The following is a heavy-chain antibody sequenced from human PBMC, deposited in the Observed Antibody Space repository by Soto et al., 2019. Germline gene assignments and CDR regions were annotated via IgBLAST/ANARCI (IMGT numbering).Heavy chain of an antibody. CDR1: GGSSSSHY. CDR3: ARVILAAASPINWFDP. CDR2: IYYSGST. D-gene: IGHD6-13*01. Sequence: SEPLSLTCTVSGGSSSSHYWSWIRQPPGKGLEWIGYIYYSGSTNYNPSLKSRVTISVDTSKNQFSLKLSSVTAADTAVYYCARVILAAASPINWFDPWGQGTLVTVSS. V-gene: IGHV4-59*11. J-gene: IGHJ5*02.